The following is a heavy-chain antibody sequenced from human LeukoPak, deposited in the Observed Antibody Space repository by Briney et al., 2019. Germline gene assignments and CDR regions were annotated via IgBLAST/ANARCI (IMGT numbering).Heavy chain of an antibody. J-gene: IGHJ6*03. D-gene: IGHD2/OR15-2a*01. CDR2: ISSSSSHV. V-gene: IGHV3-21*04. CDR1: GFTFSNYY. CDR3: ARSSLPTTTTFEYYYMDV. Sequence: GGSLRLSCGASGFTFSNYYMNWVRQAPGKGLEWVSSISSSSSHVYYADSLKGRFTISRDNAKNSLYLQMNSLRDEDTAVYYCARSSLPTTTTFEYYYMDVWGKGTTVTISS.